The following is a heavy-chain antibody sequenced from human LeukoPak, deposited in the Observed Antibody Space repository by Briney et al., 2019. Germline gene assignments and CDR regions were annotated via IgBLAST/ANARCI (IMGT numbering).Heavy chain of an antibody. CDR3: ARAPITSYIAAAGGYFQH. CDR2: INHSGST. V-gene: IGHV4-34*01. J-gene: IGHJ1*01. D-gene: IGHD6-13*01. CDR1: GGSFSGYY. Sequence: SETLSLTCAVYGGSFSGYYWSWIRQPPGKGLEWIGEINHSGSTNYNPSLKSRVTISVDTSKNQFSLKLSSVTAADTAVYYCARAPITSYIAAAGGYFQHWGQGTLVTVSS.